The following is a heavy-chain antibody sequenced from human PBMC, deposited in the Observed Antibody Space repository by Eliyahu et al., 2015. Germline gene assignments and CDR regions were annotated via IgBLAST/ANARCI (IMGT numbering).Heavy chain of an antibody. V-gene: IGHV4-39*01. CDR2: IYYSGST. CDR1: GGSIXSSXYX. J-gene: IGHJ4*02. Sequence: QLQLQESGPGLVKPSETLSLXCTVSGGSIXSSXYXWGXXRQPPGKGLEWIGSIYYSGSTYYNPSLKSRVTISVDTSKNQFSLKLSSVTAADTAVYYCARQRRITIFGVVSAIDYWGQGTLVTVSS. CDR3: ARQRRITIFGVVSAIDY. D-gene: IGHD3-3*01.